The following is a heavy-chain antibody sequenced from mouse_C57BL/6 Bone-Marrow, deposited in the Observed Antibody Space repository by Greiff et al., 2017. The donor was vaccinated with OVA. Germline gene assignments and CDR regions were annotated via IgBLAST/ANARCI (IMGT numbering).Heavy chain of an antibody. CDR1: GFTFSSYA. CDR2: ISAGGSYT. Sequence: EVMLVESGGGLVKPGGSLKLSCAASGFTFSSYAMSWVRQTPEKSLEWVAIISAGGSYTYYPDNVKGRFTISRDNAKNTLYLQMSQLKSEDTATYYCAREPYGGHDYWGQGTTLTVAS. D-gene: IGHD1-1*02. J-gene: IGHJ2*01. CDR3: AREPYGGHDY. V-gene: IGHV5-4*01.